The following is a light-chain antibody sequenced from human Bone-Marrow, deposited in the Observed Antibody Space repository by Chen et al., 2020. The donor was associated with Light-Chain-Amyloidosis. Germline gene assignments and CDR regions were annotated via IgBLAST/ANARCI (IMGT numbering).Light chain of an antibody. CDR1: DLPTKY. J-gene: IGLJ2*01. Sequence: SYELTQPPSVAVSPGQTARITCSGDDLPTKYAYWYQQKPGQAPVLVIHRDTERPSGISERFSGSSSGTTASSTISGVQAEAEADYHGQAADSSGTYEVIFGGGTKLTVL. V-gene: IGLV3-25*02. CDR3: QAADSSGTYEVI. CDR2: RDT.